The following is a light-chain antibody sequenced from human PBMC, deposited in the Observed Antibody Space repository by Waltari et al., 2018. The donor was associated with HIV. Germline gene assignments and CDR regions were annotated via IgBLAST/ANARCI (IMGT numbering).Light chain of an antibody. CDR1: QSVLYSSNNKNY. V-gene: IGKV4-1*01. CDR3: QQYYSSPYT. J-gene: IGKJ2*01. CDR2: WGF. Sequence: DIVMTQSPDSLAVSLGERATINCKSSQSVLYSSNNKNYLTWYQQKPGQPPKLLIFWGFTRESGVPDRFSGSGSETDFTLTISSLQAEDVAVYYCQQYYSSPYTFGQGTKLEIK.